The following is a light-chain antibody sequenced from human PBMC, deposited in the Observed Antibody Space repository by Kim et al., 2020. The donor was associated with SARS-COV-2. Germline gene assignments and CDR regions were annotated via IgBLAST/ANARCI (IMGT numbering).Light chain of an antibody. Sequence: SYELTQPPSVSVSPGQTASITCSGDKLGDRYACWYQQRPGQSPVLVIYEDDKRPSGIPERFSGSTSGNTATLTISGTQAMDEADYYCQAWDTATHVVFGGGTQLTVL. CDR3: QAWDTATHVV. CDR1: KLGDRY. J-gene: IGLJ2*01. CDR2: EDD. V-gene: IGLV3-1*01.